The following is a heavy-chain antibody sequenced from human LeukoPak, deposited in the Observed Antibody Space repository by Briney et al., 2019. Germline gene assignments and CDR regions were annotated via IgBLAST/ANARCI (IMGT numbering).Heavy chain of an antibody. V-gene: IGHV1-2*02. Sequence: ASVKVSCKASGYAFTGYHIHWVRQAPGQGLEWMGWINPNSGDTNYAQKFQGRVTMTRDTSITTAYMELSRLTSDDTAVYFCARLRDVDYWGQGTLVTVS. CDR2: INPNSGDT. CDR1: GYAFTGYH. J-gene: IGHJ4*02. D-gene: IGHD5-12*01. CDR3: ARLRDVDY.